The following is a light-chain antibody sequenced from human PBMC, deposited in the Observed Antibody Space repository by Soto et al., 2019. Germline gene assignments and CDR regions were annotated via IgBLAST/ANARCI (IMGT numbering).Light chain of an antibody. V-gene: IGKV4-1*01. Sequence: DIVMTQSPDSLAVSLGERATINCKSSQNVLYKSNNENYLAWYQQKPGQPPKLLIYWASTRKPGGPDRFNGSGSESYFTLTLSSLQSEDGAVYYCQQYSNTPPYTFGQGTKLEI. CDR2: WAS. CDR1: QNVLYKSNNENY. J-gene: IGKJ2*01. CDR3: QQYSNTPPYT.